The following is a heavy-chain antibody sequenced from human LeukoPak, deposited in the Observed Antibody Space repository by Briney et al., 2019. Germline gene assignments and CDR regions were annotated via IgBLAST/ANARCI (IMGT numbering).Heavy chain of an antibody. CDR3: ARGSRYYYDSSRYPLAYFQH. CDR1: GYTFTGYY. CDR2: INPNSGGT. J-gene: IGHJ1*01. D-gene: IGHD3-22*01. Sequence: GASVTVSCTASGYTFTGYYMHWVRQAPGQGLEWMGWINPNSGGTNYAQKFQGGVTMTRDTSISVAYMELSRLRSDDTAVYYCARGSRYYYDSSRYPLAYFQHWGQGTLVTVSS. V-gene: IGHV1-2*02.